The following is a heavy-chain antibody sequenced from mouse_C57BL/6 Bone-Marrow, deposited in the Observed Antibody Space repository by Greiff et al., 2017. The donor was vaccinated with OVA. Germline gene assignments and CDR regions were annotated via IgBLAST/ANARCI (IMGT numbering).Heavy chain of an antibody. J-gene: IGHJ1*03. CDR3: ARERGCWDWYFDV. Sequence: EVMLVESGGGLVKPGGSLKLSCAASGFTFSSYAMSWVRQTPEKRLEWVATICDGGSYTYYPDNVKGRFTISRDNAKNNLYLQMSHLKSEDTAMYYCARERGCWDWYFDVWGTGTTVTVSS. D-gene: IGHD4-1*01. CDR2: ICDGGSYT. V-gene: IGHV5-4*01. CDR1: GFTFSSYA.